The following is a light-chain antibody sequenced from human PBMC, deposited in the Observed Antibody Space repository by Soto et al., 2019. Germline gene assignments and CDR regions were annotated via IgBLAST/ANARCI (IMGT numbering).Light chain of an antibody. Sequence: QSALTQPRLVSGSPGQSVTISCTGTSSDVGTYNYVSWYQQHPGKAPKLMIYDVSQRPSGVPDRFSGSKSGNTASLTISGLQAEDESDYYCCSYAGSYTSGFGGGTKRTVL. CDR3: CSYAGSYTSG. CDR1: SSDVGTYNY. CDR2: DVS. V-gene: IGLV2-11*01. J-gene: IGLJ2*01.